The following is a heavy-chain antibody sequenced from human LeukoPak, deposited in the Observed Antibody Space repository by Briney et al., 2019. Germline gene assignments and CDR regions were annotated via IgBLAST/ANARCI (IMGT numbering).Heavy chain of an antibody. D-gene: IGHD3-3*01. Sequence: SCKVSGYTLTELSMHWVRQAPGKGLEWVAIISNDGSRKYYAHSVEGRFTISRDNSKNTLYLQMDSLRAEDTAVYYCARDRAWSYFDYWGQGTLVTVSS. J-gene: IGHJ4*02. CDR1: GYTLTELS. V-gene: IGHV3-30*03. CDR3: ARDRAWSYFDY. CDR2: ISNDGSRK.